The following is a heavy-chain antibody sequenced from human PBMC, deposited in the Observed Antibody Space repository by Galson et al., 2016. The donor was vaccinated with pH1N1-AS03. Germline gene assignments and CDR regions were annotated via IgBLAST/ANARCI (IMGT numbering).Heavy chain of an antibody. D-gene: IGHD2-2*01. J-gene: IGHJ4*02. CDR3: ARGFCSSLSCQWGLDY. CDR1: GLSISSGSY. V-gene: IGHV4-38-2*02. Sequence: SETLSLTCTVSGLSISSGSYWGWIRQSPGKGLEWIGNIYHAANTYYNPSFKTRVTMSVDTSKSQFSLSLRSVTAADTAMYYCARGFCSSLSCQWGLDYWGQGILVTVSS. CDR2: IYHAANT.